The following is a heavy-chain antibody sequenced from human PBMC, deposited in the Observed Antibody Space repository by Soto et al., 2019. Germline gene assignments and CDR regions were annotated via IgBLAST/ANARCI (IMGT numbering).Heavy chain of an antibody. D-gene: IGHD6-19*01. CDR3: AKGGRQCLVTSDFNY. J-gene: IGHJ4*02. Sequence: VQLVESGGGVVQPGRSLRLSCAASGFTFSDYARHWVRQAPGKGLEWVAVVSHDGRNTHYADSVKGRFNISRDSYKNTVSLEMTSLRAEDTAVYYCAKGGRQCLVTSDFNYWGQGALVTVSS. V-gene: IGHV3-30*18. CDR1: GFTFSDYA. CDR2: VSHDGRNT.